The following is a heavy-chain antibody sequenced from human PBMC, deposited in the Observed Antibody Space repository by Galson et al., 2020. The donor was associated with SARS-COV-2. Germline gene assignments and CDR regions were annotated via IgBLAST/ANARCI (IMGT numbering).Heavy chain of an antibody. J-gene: IGHJ2*01. CDR2: ISSSSSYI. V-gene: IGHV3-21*01. CDR3: ARPRSMVRGDFDL. D-gene: IGHD3-10*01. Sequence: GGSLRLSCAASGFTFSSYSMNWVRQAPGKGLEWVSSISSSSSYIYYADSVKGRFTISRDNAKNSLYLQMNSLRAEDTAVYYCARPRSMVRGDFDLWGRGTLVTVSS. CDR1: GFTFSSYS.